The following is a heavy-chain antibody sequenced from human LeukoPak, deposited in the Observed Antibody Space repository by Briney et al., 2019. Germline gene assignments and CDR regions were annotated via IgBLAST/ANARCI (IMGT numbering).Heavy chain of an antibody. J-gene: IGHJ6*02. CDR3: ARDPTDNYYYYYGMDV. CDR2: INTDGSST. CDR1: GFTFSNYW. V-gene: IGHV3-74*01. Sequence: PGGSLRLSCAASGFTFSNYWMHWVCQAPGNGLVWVSRINTDGSSTSYADSVKGRFTISRGNAKNTLYLQMNSLRAEDTAVYYCARDPTDNYYYYYGMDVWGQGTTVTVSS.